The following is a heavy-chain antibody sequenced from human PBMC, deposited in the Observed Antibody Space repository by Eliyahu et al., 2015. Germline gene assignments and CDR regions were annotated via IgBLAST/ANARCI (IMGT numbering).Heavy chain of an antibody. V-gene: IGHV4-34*01. Sequence: QVQLQQWGAGLLKPSETLSLTCAVYGGSFSGYYWSWIRQPPGKGLEWIGEVNHSGSTNYNPSLKSRVTISVDTSKNQFSLKLSSVTAADTAAYYCARLYGSGSYYRHWGQGTLVTVSS. D-gene: IGHD3-10*01. CDR2: VNHSGST. CDR3: ARLYGSGSYYRH. J-gene: IGHJ4*02. CDR1: GGSFSGYY.